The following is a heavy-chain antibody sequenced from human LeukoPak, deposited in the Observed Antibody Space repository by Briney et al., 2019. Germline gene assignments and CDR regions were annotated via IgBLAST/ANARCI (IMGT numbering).Heavy chain of an antibody. CDR3: AKDLNYGSGRPTYYGIDV. CDR1: GFTFDDYA. J-gene: IGHJ6*02. CDR2: ISWNSGSI. D-gene: IGHD3-10*01. Sequence: GGSLRLSCAASGFTFDDYAMHWVRQAPGKGLEWVSGISWNSGSIGYADSVKGRFTISRDNAKNSLYLQMNSLRAEDTALYYCAKDLNYGSGRPTYYGIDVWGQGTTVTVSS. V-gene: IGHV3-9*01.